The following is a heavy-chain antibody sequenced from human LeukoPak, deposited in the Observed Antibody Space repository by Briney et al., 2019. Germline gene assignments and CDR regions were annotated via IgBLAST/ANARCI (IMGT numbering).Heavy chain of an antibody. D-gene: IGHD2-2*01. V-gene: IGHV4-39*01. J-gene: IGHJ6*03. Sequence: SETLSLTCTVSGGSISSNNYYWGWIRQPPGKGLEWIGSIYYSGSTYYNPSLKSRVTISVDTSKNQFSLKLSSVTAADTAVYYCARRRNQLLKGYYYYYMDVWGKGTTVTVSS. CDR2: IYYSGST. CDR1: GGSISSNNYY. CDR3: ARRRNQLLKGYYYYYMDV.